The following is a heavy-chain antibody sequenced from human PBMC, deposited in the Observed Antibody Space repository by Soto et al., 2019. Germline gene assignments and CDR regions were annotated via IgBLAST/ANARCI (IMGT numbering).Heavy chain of an antibody. CDR2: IYYSGNT. J-gene: IGHJ5*02. CDR3: ARGVSGVAAWFDP. Sequence: SETLSLTCTVSGGSISSGDFFWHWIRQHPGKGLEWLGYIYYSGNTYYNPSLKGRVSMSVDTAENQFSLKLSSVAAADTAVYYCARGVSGVAAWFDPWGQGTVVTVSS. D-gene: IGHD2-8*01. CDR1: GGSISSGDFF. V-gene: IGHV4-31*03.